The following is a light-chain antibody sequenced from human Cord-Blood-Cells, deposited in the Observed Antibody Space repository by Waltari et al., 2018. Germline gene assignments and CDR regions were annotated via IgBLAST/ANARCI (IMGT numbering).Light chain of an antibody. CDR2: DAS. Sequence: EIVLTQSPATLSLSPRERANLSCRASQSISSYLTWYQQKPGQAPKLLIYDASNRATGIPSRFSGSGSGTDFTLTISSLEPEDIAVYYCQQHSNWPLTFGGGTKVEIK. CDR3: QQHSNWPLT. J-gene: IGKJ4*01. CDR1: QSISSY. V-gene: IGKV3-11*01.